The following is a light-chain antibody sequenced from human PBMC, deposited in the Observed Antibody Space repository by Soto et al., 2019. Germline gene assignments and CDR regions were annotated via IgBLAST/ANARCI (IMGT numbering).Light chain of an antibody. CDR3: SAWDDRLRGVV. J-gene: IGLJ2*01. Sequence: QSVLTHPPSASGAPGQRGTISCTGSRSNIGTNTVNWYQQLPGTAPKLLIYNDNQRPSGVPDRFSVANSGTSASLAISGLQSEDEADYYCSAWDDRLRGVVFGGGTK. CDR2: NDN. V-gene: IGLV1-44*01. CDR1: RSNIGTNT.